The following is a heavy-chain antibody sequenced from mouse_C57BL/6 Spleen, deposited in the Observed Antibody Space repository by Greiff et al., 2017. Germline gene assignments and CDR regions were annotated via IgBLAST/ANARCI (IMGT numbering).Heavy chain of an antibody. Sequence: QVQLQQSGAELVRPGASVTLSCKASGYTFTDYEMHWVKQTPVHGLEWIGAIDPETGGTAYNQKFKGKAILTAAKSSSTAYMELRSLTSEDSAVYYCTRGGNYRYAMDYWGQGTSVTVSS. D-gene: IGHD2-1*01. CDR2: IDPETGGT. V-gene: IGHV1-15*01. CDR3: TRGGNYRYAMDY. J-gene: IGHJ4*01. CDR1: GYTFTDYE.